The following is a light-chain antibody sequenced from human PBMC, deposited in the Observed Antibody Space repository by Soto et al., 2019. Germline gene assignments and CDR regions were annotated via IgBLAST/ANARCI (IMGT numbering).Light chain of an antibody. CDR2: GAS. CDR3: QQYGSSPIT. CDR1: QSVSSSY. Sequence: EIVLTQSPGALSLSPGERATLSCRASQSVSSSYLAWYQQKPGQAPRLLISGASARATGIPDRFSGGGSGTDFTLTIRRLEPEDFAVYYCQQYGSSPITFGQGTRLEIK. J-gene: IGKJ5*01. V-gene: IGKV3-20*01.